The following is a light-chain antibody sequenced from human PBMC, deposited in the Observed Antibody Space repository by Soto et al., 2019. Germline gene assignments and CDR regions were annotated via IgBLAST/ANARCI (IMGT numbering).Light chain of an antibody. CDR2: EES. CDR1: QAVHNN. CDR3: QQVKTYPRS. J-gene: IGKJ4*01. Sequence: DIHLTQSPSFLSASVGDRVTITCRPSQAVHNNMAWYQQKPGKPPKLLIYEESTLHSGVPSRFSGRKSGTQFTLTIDSLQPDDFATYYCQQVKTYPRSFGGGTKVEIK. V-gene: IGKV1-9*01.